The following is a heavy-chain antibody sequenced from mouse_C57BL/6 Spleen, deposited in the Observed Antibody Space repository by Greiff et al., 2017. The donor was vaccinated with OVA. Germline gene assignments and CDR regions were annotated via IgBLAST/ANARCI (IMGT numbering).Heavy chain of an antibody. D-gene: IGHD2-3*01. CDR3: ARSKDGSDY. CDR1: GYTFTSYT. CDR2: INPSSGYT. V-gene: IGHV1-4*01. J-gene: IGHJ2*01. Sequence: QVQLQQSGAELARPGASVRMSCKASGYTFTSYTMHWVKQRPGQGLEWIGYINPSSGYTKYNQKFKDKATLTADKSSSTAYMQLSSLTSEDSADYYRARSKDGSDYWGQGTTLTVSS.